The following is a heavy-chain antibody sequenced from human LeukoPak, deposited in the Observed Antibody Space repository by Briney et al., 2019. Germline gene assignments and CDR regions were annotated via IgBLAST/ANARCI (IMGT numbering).Heavy chain of an antibody. V-gene: IGHV3-64*02. CDR3: VRDFGGTYDY. Sequence: GGSLRLSCVASGFTFSNHAIHWVRQAPGRGLELVSSITGDGVNTYYAESVRGRFTISRDNSKNTLYLQMGSLRVEDMAVYYCVRDFGGTYDYWGQGTLVTVSS. CDR2: ITGDGVNT. J-gene: IGHJ4*02. CDR1: GFTFSNHA. D-gene: IGHD1-26*01.